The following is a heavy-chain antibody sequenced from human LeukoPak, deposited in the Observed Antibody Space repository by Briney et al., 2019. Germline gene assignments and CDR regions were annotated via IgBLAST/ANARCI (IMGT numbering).Heavy chain of an antibody. Sequence: SETLSLTCTVSGGSISSYYWSWIRQPPGKGLEWIGYIYYSGNTNYNPSLKSRVTISMDTSKNQFSLWLSSVTAADTAVYYCARVDWVDGYSFDYWGQGTLVTVSS. D-gene: IGHD5-24*01. CDR2: IYYSGNT. CDR3: ARVDWVDGYSFDY. CDR1: GGSISSYY. V-gene: IGHV4-59*01. J-gene: IGHJ4*02.